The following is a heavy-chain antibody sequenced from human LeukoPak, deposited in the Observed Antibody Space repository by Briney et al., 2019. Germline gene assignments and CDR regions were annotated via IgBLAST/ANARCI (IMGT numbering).Heavy chain of an antibody. CDR2: INHSGST. Sequence: SETLSLTCAVYGGSFSGYYWSWIRQPPGKGLEWIGEINHSGSTNYNPSLKGRVTISVDTSKNQFSLKLSSVTAADTAVYYCARGLVSCSGGSCYRRNYYFDYWGQGTLVTVSS. V-gene: IGHV4-34*01. D-gene: IGHD2-15*01. J-gene: IGHJ4*02. CDR1: GGSFSGYY. CDR3: ARGLVSCSGGSCYRRNYYFDY.